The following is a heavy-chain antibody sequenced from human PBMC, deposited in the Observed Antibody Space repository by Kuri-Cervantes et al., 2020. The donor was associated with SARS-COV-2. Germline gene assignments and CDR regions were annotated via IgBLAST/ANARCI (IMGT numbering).Heavy chain of an antibody. J-gene: IGHJ6*03. CDR3: ARDRIAAAGDYYYYMDV. V-gene: IGHV3-13*03. Sequence: GESLKISCAACGFTFSSYDMHWVRQATGKGLEWVSAIGTAGDTYYPGPVKGQFTISRENAKNSLYLQMNSLRAGDTAVYYCARDRIAAAGDYYYYMDVWGKGTTVTVSS. D-gene: IGHD6-13*01. CDR2: IGTAGDT. CDR1: GFTFSSYD.